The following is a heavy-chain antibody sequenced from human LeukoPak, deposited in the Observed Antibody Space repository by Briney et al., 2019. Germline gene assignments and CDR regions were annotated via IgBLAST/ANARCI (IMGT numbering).Heavy chain of an antibody. CDR1: GFTFDDYA. V-gene: IGHV3-43D*03. D-gene: IGHD5-24*01. CDR2: ISWDGGST. J-gene: IGHJ4*02. CDR3: AKDSHEMAHYFDY. Sequence: GGSLRLSCAASGFTFDDYAMHWVRQAPGKGLEWVSLISWDGGSTYYADSVKGRSTISRDNSKNSLYLQMNSLRAEDTALYYCAKDSHEMAHYFDYWGQGTLVTVSS.